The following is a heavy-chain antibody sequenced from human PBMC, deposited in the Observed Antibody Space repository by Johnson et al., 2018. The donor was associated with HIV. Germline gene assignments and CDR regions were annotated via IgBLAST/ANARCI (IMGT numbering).Heavy chain of an antibody. D-gene: IGHD3-22*01. Sequence: VESGGNLVQPGGSLRLSCAASGFTVSSNYMTSVRQAPGKGLERVSVIYSGGRTYYADAVKGRLIISRDNSKNTLLLQMNSLRVDETAMYYCARGHHDSGYPLEAFDIWGQGTMVSVSS. V-gene: IGHV3-66*01. CDR1: GFTVSSNY. J-gene: IGHJ3*02. CDR3: ARGHHDSGYPLEAFDI. CDR2: IYSGGRT.